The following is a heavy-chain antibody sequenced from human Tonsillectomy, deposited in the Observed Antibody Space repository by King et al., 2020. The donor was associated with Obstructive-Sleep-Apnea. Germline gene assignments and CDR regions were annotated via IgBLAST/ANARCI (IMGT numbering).Heavy chain of an antibody. CDR2: IYYSGRT. V-gene: IGHV4-61*01. J-gene: IGHJ3*02. D-gene: IGHD3-22*01. Sequence: QLQESGPGLVKPSETLSLTCNVSGGSVSSGSYYWSWIRQPPGKGLEWIGYIYYSGRTNYNPSLKSRVTISVDTSKNQFSLRLSSVTAADTAVYYCAREGGSYDSSDYYYGAFDIWGQGTMVTVSS. CDR3: AREGGSYDSSDYYYGAFDI. CDR1: GGSVSSGSYY.